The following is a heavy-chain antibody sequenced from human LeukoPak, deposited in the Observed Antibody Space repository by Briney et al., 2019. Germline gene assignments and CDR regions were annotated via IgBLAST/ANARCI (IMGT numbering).Heavy chain of an antibody. CDR2: ITPMFGTS. Sequence: ASVKVSCKASGGTFSRHTISWVRQSPGQGLEWMGVITPMFGTSNYAQKFRGRVTITADESTSTAYVELSSLRSEDTAVYYCARDSSEFRSLLFHWGQGTLVTVSS. J-gene: IGHJ1*01. V-gene: IGHV1-69*13. CDR3: ARDSSEFRSLLFH. D-gene: IGHD1-14*01. CDR1: GGTFSRHT.